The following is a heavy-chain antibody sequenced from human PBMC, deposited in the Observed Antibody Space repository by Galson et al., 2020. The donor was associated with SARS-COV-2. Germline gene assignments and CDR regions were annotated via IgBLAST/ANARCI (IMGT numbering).Heavy chain of an antibody. J-gene: IGHJ6*02. Sequence: GESLKISCSASEFTFSNYAMHWVRQAPGKGLEYVSTISSNGGSTYYADSVKGRFTISRDNSKNTLYLQMSSLRAEDTAVYYCVKDVGLVATGVGYYYYYGMDVWGQGTTVTVSS. CDR3: VKDVGLVATGVGYYYYYGMDV. V-gene: IGHV3-64D*06. D-gene: IGHD5-12*01. CDR1: EFTFSNYA. CDR2: ISSNGGST.